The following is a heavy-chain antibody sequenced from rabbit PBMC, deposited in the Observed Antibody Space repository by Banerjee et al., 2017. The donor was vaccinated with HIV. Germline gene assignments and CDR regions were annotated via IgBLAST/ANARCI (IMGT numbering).Heavy chain of an antibody. CDR2: IYAGSSGMT. V-gene: IGHV1S45*01. J-gene: IGHJ4*01. CDR1: GFSFSSNYW. D-gene: IGHD7-1*01. Sequence: QEQLVESGGGLVQPEGSLTLTCTASGFSFSSNYWICWVRQAPGKGLELIACIYAGSSGMTYYASWAKGRFTISKTSSTTVTLQMTSLTAADTATYFCARESGGDAGYGSLALWGQGTLVTVS. CDR3: ARESGGDAGYGSLAL.